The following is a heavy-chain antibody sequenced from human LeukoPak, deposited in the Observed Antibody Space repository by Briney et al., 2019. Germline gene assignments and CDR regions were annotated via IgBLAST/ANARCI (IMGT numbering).Heavy chain of an antibody. Sequence: SETLSLTCTVSGYSISSGYYWGWIRQPPGKGLEWIGSIYHSGSTYYNPSLKSRVTISVDTSKNQFSLKLSSVTAADTAVYYCARDIVLGGYGDPYAFDIWGQGTMVTVSS. J-gene: IGHJ3*02. CDR3: ARDIVLGGYGDPYAFDI. CDR2: IYHSGST. D-gene: IGHD4-17*01. V-gene: IGHV4-38-2*02. CDR1: GYSISSGYY.